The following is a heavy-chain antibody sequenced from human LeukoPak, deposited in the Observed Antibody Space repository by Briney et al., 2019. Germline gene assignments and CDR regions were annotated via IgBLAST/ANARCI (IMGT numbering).Heavy chain of an antibody. D-gene: IGHD3-16*01. CDR1: GGSFSGYY. Sequence: PSETLSLTCAVYGGSFSGYYWNWIRQPPGKGLEWIGEINNSGSINYNPSLKSQVTISVDTSKNQFSLKLSSVTAADTAVYYCARDGLRRRMMIAFGGGGQFDYWGQGTLVTVSS. CDR2: INNSGSI. J-gene: IGHJ4*02. CDR3: ARDGLRRRMMIAFGGGGQFDY. V-gene: IGHV4-34*01.